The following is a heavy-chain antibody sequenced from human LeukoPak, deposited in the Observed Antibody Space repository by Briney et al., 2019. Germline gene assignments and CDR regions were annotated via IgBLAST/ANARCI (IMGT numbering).Heavy chain of an antibody. CDR3: ARRAVGRRGSIEAYYFDY. Sequence: ASVKVSCKASGYTFTGYYMHWVRQAPGQGLEWMGWINPNSGGTNYAQKFQGRVTMTRDTSISTAYMELSRLRSDDTAVYYCARRAVGRRGSIEAYYFDYCGQGTLVTVSS. D-gene: IGHD5-24*01. V-gene: IGHV1-2*02. CDR1: GYTFTGYY. J-gene: IGHJ4*02. CDR2: INPNSGGT.